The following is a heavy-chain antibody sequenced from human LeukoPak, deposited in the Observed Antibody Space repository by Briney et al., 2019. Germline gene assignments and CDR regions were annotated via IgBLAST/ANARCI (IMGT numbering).Heavy chain of an antibody. Sequence: PVASVKVSCKASGYTFTGYYMHWVRQAPGQGLEWMGWISPYNDNTNYAQKFQGRVTMTTDTSTRTAYMELRSLRSDDTAVYYCARRLDIVVSIAFDIWGQGTMATVSS. CDR1: GYTFTGYY. CDR3: ARRLDIVVSIAFDI. CDR2: ISPYNDNT. V-gene: IGHV1-18*04. D-gene: IGHD5-12*01. J-gene: IGHJ3*02.